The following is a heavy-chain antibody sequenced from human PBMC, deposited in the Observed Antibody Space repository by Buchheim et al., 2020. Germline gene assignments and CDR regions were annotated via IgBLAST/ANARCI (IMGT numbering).Heavy chain of an antibody. CDR1: GFTFSSYW. CDR3: AGGEPRYSYGPANFDY. V-gene: IGHV3-7*01. Sequence: EVQLVESGGGLVQPGGSLRLSCAASGFTFSSYWMSWVRQAPGKGLEWVANIKQDGSEKYYVDSVKGRFTISRDNAKNSLYLQMNSLRAEDTAVYYCAGGEPRYSYGPANFDYWGQGTL. D-gene: IGHD5-18*01. CDR2: IKQDGSEK. J-gene: IGHJ4*02.